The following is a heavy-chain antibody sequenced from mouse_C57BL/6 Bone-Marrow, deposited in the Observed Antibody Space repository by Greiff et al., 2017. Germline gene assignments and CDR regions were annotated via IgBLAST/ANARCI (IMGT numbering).Heavy chain of an antibody. CDR3: ARNDEDWFAY. CDR2: ISSGSSTI. D-gene: IGHD2-3*01. CDR1: GFTFSDYG. J-gene: IGHJ3*01. Sequence: EVQVVESGGGLVKPGGSLKLSCAASGFTFSDYGMHWVRQATGKGLVWVAYISSGSSTIYYADTVKGRFTISRDNAKNTLFLQMTRLSSEDTAMYYCARNDEDWFAYWGKGALVTVSA. V-gene: IGHV5-17*01.